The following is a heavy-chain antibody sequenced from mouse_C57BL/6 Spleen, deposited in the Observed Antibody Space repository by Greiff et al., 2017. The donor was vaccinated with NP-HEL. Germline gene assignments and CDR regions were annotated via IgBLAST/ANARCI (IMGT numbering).Heavy chain of an antibody. CDR1: GYTFTSYT. V-gene: IGHV1-4*01. CDR3: ARSRGYDYAWFAY. J-gene: IGHJ3*01. D-gene: IGHD2-4*01. CDR2: INPSSGYT. Sequence: QVQLQQSGAELARPGASVKMSCKASGYTFTSYTMHWVKQRPGQGLEWIGYINPSSGYTKYNQKFKDKATLTADKSSSTAYMQLSSLTSEDSAVYYCARSRGYDYAWFAYWGQGTLVTVSA.